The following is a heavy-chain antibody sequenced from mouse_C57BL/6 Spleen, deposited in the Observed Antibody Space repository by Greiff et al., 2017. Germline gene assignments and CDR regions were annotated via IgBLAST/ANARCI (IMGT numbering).Heavy chain of an antibody. CDR3: ARIYGSYYAMDY. D-gene: IGHD1-1*02. CDR2: INPTYGTT. CDR1: GYSFTDSN. Sequence: EVQLQQSGPELVKPGASVKISCKASGYSFTDSNMNWVKQSNGKSLEWIGVINPTYGTTSYNQKFKGKATLTVDQSSSTAYMQLNSLTSEDAAVYYGARIYGSYYAMDYWGQGTSVTVSS. V-gene: IGHV1-39*01. J-gene: IGHJ4*01.